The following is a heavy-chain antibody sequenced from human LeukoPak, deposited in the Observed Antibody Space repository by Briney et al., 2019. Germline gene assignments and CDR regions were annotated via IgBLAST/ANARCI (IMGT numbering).Heavy chain of an antibody. V-gene: IGHV1-3*01. Sequence: GASVKVSCKASGYIFTDYAINWVRQAPGERLEWMGWINAGNGNTKYSQKFQGRVTITRDRSASTAYMELNSLRSEDTAVYYCARGRWSTTTASYYFDSWGQGSLVTVSS. J-gene: IGHJ4*02. CDR1: GYIFTDYA. CDR3: ARGRWSTTTASYYFDS. D-gene: IGHD5/OR15-5a*01. CDR2: INAGNGNT.